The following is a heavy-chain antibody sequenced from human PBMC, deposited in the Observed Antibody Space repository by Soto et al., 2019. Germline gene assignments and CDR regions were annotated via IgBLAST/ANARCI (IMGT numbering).Heavy chain of an antibody. V-gene: IGHV1-2*02. J-gene: IGHJ6*02. Sequence: QVQLVQSGAEVKKPGNSVRVSCQASGYTFTDYYMHWLRQAPGLGLEWMGWINPNTGGARFSHTSQGRVTMTTDTSINTSYLEVSSPKSDDTAVYYCARDSSVRTIMALGGVSSVYAMDVWGQGTTVTVSS. CDR2: INPNTGGA. CDR1: GYTFTDYY. CDR3: ARDSSVRTIMALGGVSSVYAMDV. D-gene: IGHD3-3*01.